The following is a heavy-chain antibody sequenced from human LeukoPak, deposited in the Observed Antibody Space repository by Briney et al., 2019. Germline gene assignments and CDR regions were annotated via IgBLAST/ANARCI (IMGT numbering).Heavy chain of an antibody. CDR1: GGAFTGYY. CDR3: ATPTRGGIAVTGTFGH. D-gene: IGHD6-19*01. CDR2: INHSGAT. V-gene: IGHV4-34*01. Sequence: SESLSLTCAGSGGAFTGYYWSWIRQPQGKGLEWSGEINHSGATNYNPSLKSRVTISVDTSKNQFSLRLTSVSAADTGVYYCATPTRGGIAVTGTFGHWGQGTQVTVSS. J-gene: IGHJ4*02.